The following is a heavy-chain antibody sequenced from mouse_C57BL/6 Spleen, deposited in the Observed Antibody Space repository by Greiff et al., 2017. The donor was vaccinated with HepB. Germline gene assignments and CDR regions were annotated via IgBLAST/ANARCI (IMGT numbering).Heavy chain of an antibody. V-gene: IGHV1-61*01. Sequence: VQLQQPGAELVRPGSSVKLSCKASGYTFTSYWMDWVKQRPGQGLEWIGNIYPSDSETHYNQKFKDKATLTVDKSSSTAYMQLSSLTSEDSAVYYCARSPKTRYYFDYWGQGTTLTVSS. CDR1: GYTFTSYW. J-gene: IGHJ2*01. CDR2: IYPSDSET. CDR3: ARSPKTRYYFDY.